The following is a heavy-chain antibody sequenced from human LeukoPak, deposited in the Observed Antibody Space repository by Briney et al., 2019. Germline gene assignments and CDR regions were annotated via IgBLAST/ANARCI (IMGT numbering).Heavy chain of an antibody. V-gene: IGHV3-30-3*01. J-gene: IGHJ4*02. CDR3: ARQFPYCGGDCSSFDY. CDR2: ISYDGYKK. Sequence: GSSLRLSCAASGFTFSDYSMHRVRQAPGKGLEWVTIISYDGYKKYYADSVKGRFTISRDNAKNSLYLQMNSLRAEDTAVYYCARQFPYCGGDCSSFDYWGQGTLVTVSS. D-gene: IGHD2-21*02. CDR1: GFTFSDYS.